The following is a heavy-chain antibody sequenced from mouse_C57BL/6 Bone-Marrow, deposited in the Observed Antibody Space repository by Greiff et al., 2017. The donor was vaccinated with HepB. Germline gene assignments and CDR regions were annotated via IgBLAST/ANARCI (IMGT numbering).Heavy chain of an antibody. CDR1: GFTFSDYG. J-gene: IGHJ3*01. CDR2: ISSGSSTI. D-gene: IGHD2-3*01. Sequence: EVMLVESGGGLVKPGGSLKLSCAASGFTFSDYGMHWVRQAPEKGLEWVAYISSGSSTIYYADTVKGRFTISRDNAKNTLFLQMTSLRSEDTAMYYCARPTIYDAPWFAYWGQGTLVTVSA. V-gene: IGHV5-17*01. CDR3: ARPTIYDAPWFAY.